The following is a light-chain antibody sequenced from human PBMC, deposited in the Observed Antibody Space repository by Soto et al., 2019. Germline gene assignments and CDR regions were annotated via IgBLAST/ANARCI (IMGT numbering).Light chain of an antibody. CDR1: SSDVGRYNL. V-gene: IGLV2-23*02. CDR3: CSYAGTTTFYV. CDR2: DVT. J-gene: IGLJ1*01. Sequence: QSVLTQPASVSGSPGQSITISCTGTSSDVGRYNLVSWYQQHPGKAPKLIIYDVTQWPSGASNRFSGSKSGNTASLTIFGLQAEDEADYYCCSYAGTTTFYVFGNGTKVTVL.